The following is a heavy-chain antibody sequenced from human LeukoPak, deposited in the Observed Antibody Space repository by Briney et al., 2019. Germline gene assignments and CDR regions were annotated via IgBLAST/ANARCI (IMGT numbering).Heavy chain of an antibody. Sequence: PSETLSLTCSVSGGSISSGRYYWGWIRQPPGKGLEWIGSIYHSGSTYYNPSLKSRVTISVDTSKNQFSLKLSSVTAADTAVYYCATTRFGELLSAFWGQGTLVTVSS. V-gene: IGHV4-39*07. CDR2: IYHSGST. J-gene: IGHJ4*02. CDR3: ATTRFGELLSAF. CDR1: GGSISSGRYY. D-gene: IGHD3-10*02.